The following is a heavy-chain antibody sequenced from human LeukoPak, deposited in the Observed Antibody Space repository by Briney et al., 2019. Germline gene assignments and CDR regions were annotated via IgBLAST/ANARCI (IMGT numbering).Heavy chain of an antibody. J-gene: IGHJ4*02. Sequence: GGSLRLSCAASGFTFSSYSMNWVRQAPGKGLEWVSYISSSSSTIYYADSAKGRFTISRDNAKNSLYLQMNSLRAEDTAVYYCARREPGSWGQGTLVTVSS. CDR2: ISSSSSTI. D-gene: IGHD1-1*01. CDR1: GFTFSSYS. CDR3: ARREPGS. V-gene: IGHV3-48*01.